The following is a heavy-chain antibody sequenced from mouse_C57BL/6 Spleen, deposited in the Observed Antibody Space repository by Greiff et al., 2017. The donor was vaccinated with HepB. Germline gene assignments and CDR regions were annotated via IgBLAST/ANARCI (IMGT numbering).Heavy chain of an antibody. CDR3: TRDGWLLRDFDY. CDR1: GYTFTDYE. J-gene: IGHJ2*01. D-gene: IGHD2-3*01. Sequence: QVQLQQSGAELVRPGASVTLSCKASGYTFTDYEMHWVKQTPVHGLEWIGAIDPETGGTAYNQKFKGKAILTADKSSSTAYMELRSLTSEDSAVYYCTRDGWLLRDFDYWGQGTTLTVSS. CDR2: IDPETGGT. V-gene: IGHV1-15*01.